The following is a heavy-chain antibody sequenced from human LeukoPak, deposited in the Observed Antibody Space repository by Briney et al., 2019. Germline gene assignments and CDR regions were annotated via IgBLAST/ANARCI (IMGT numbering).Heavy chain of an antibody. CDR2: ISGSGGST. CDR3: VREGPRGLAFDI. J-gene: IGHJ3*02. Sequence: GGSLRLSCAVSGFTFSMYWMSWVRQAPGKGLEWVSGISGSGGSTFYADYVKGRFTISRDNSKNTLYLQMNGLRVEDTAIYYCVREGPRGLAFDIWGQGTMVTVSS. V-gene: IGHV3-23*01. CDR1: GFTFSMYW. D-gene: IGHD3/OR15-3a*01.